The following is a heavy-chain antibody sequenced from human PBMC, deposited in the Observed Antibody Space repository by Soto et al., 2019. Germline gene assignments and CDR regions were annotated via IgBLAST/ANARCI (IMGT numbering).Heavy chain of an antibody. V-gene: IGHV3-48*01. D-gene: IGHD3-3*01. CDR3: ARVSTIFGVVIIGYYYMDV. J-gene: IGHJ6*03. CDR1: GFTFSSYS. Sequence: ESGGGLVQPGGSLRLSCAASGFTFSSYSMNWVRQAPGNGLEWVSYISSSSSTIYYADSVKGRFTISRDNAKNSLYLQMNSLRAEDTAVYYCARVSTIFGVVIIGYYYMDVWGKGTTVTVSS. CDR2: ISSSSSTI.